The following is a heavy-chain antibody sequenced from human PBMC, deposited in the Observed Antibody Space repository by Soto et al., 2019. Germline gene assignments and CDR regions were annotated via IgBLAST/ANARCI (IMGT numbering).Heavy chain of an antibody. CDR1: GYTFTSYD. V-gene: IGHV1-8*01. D-gene: IGHD6-13*01. CDR3: ARGLAAAAGTPEFDY. CDR2: MNPNSGNT. Sequence: ASVNVSCKASGYTFTSYDINWVRQATGQGLEWMGWMNPNSGNTGYAQKFQGRVTMTRDTSISTAYMELSSLRSEDTAVYYCARGLAAAAGTPEFDYWGPGTLVTVSS. J-gene: IGHJ4*02.